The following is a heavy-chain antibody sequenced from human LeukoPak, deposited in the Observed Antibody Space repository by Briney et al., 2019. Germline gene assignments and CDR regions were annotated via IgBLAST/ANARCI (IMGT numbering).Heavy chain of an antibody. CDR1: GFXFDDYP. CDR2: ISADGGTT. J-gene: IGHJ4*02. CDR3: AKDYY. Sequence: GGSLRLSCAASGFXFDDYPIHWVRQLPGKSLEWVSLISADGGTTYYADSFKGRFTISRDNSRNSLFLQMNSLRTEDTALYYCAKDYYWGQGTLVTVSS. V-gene: IGHV3-43*02.